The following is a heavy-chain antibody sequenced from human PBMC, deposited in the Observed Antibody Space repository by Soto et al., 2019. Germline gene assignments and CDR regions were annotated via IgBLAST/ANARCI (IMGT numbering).Heavy chain of an antibody. CDR2: IWYDGSNK. CDR3: ARVSGAGYSYGQEDYYYGMDV. V-gene: IGHV3-33*01. J-gene: IGHJ6*02. CDR1: GFTFSSYG. D-gene: IGHD5-18*01. Sequence: GGSLRLSXAASGFTFSSYGMHWVRQAPGKGLEWVAVIWYDGSNKYYADSVKGRFTISRDNSKNTLYLQMNSLRAEDTAVYYCARVSGAGYSYGQEDYYYGMDVWGQGTTVTVSS.